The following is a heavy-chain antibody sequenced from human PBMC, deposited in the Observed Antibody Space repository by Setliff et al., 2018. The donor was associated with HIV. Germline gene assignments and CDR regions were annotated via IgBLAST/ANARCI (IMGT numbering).Heavy chain of an antibody. D-gene: IGHD2-21*01. CDR3: ARDHCGGVCYSPDGFDV. CDR1: GGSISSGTW. J-gene: IGHJ3*01. CDR2: IYHNGNT. V-gene: IGHV4-4*02. Sequence: PSETLSLTCAVSGGSISSGTWWGWVRQPPGKGLEWIGEIYHNGNTNYSPSLRSRVSISEDKSKNQFSLKLRSVTAADTAMYYCARDHCGGVCYSPDGFDVWGQGTMVTVSS.